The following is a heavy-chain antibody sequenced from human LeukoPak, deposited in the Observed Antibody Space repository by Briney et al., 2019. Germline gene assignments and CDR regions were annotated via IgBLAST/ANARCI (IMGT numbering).Heavy chain of an antibody. J-gene: IGHJ6*02. D-gene: IGHD3-3*01. Sequence: PSETLSLTCAVYGGSFSGYYWSWLRQPPGKGLEWIGETNHSGSTNYNPPLKSRVTISVDTSKNQFSLKLSSVTAADTAVYYCARTSYDFWSGYSSYYYYYYGMDVWGQGTTVTVSS. CDR3: ARTSYDFWSGYSSYYYYYYGMDV. CDR2: TNHSGST. CDR1: GGSFSGYY. V-gene: IGHV4-34*01.